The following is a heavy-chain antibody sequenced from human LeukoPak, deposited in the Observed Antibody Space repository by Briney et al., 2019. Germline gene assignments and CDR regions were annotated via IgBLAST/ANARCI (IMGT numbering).Heavy chain of an antibody. V-gene: IGHV3-21*01. CDR3: ASGLVRGAAAGTVDY. J-gene: IGHJ4*02. CDR2: ISSSSSYI. D-gene: IGHD6-13*01. CDR1: RFTFSSYS. Sequence: PGGSLRLSCAASRFTFSSYSMNWVRQAPGKGLEWISSISSSSSYIYYADSVKGRFTISRDNAKNSLYLQMNSLRAEDMAVYYCASGLVRGAAAGTVDYWGQATLVTVSS.